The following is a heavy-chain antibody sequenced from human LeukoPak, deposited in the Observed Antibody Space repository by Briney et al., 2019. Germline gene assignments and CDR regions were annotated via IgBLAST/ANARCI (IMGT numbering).Heavy chain of an antibody. CDR3: ASRTMIVGSFDY. D-gene: IGHD3-22*01. CDR2: IYSSGST. J-gene: IGHJ4*02. Sequence: VKPSETLSLTCTVAGGSISSYYWSWIRQPPGKGLEWIGNIYSSGSTNYIPSLKSRVTISVDTSKNQFSLKLSSVTAADTAVYYCASRTMIVGSFDYWGQGTLVTVSS. CDR1: GGSISSYY. V-gene: IGHV4-59*01.